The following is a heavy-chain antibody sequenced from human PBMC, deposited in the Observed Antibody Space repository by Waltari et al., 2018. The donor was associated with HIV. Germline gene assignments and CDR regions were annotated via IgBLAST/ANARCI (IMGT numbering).Heavy chain of an antibody. J-gene: IGHJ6*02. CDR3: ARHVRVLQPTVAIGGMDV. V-gene: IGHV5-51*01. D-gene: IGHD2-21*01. Sequence: EVHLEQSGAEVKKPGESLTISCKASGYTFTSYWTGWVRQMPGKGLEWMGSIYPGDSDTRYSPSFQGQVTISADKSITTVYLQWSTLKASDTAIYYCARHVRVLQPTVAIGGMDVWGQGTSVTVSS. CDR2: IYPGDSDT. CDR1: GYTFTSYW.